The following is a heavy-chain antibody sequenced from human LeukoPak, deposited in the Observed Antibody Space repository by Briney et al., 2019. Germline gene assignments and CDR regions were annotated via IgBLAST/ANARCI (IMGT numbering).Heavy chain of an antibody. D-gene: IGHD3-16*01. V-gene: IGHV4-30-2*01. CDR3: ARVGGFHLQSDP. J-gene: IGHJ5*02. CDR2: IYHSGST. CDR1: GGSISSGGYS. Sequence: SETLSLTCAVSGGSISSGGYSWSWIRQPPGKGLEWIGYIYHSGSTYYNPPLKSRVTISVDRSKNQFSLKLSSVTAADTAVYYCARVGGFHLQSDPWGQGTLVTVSS.